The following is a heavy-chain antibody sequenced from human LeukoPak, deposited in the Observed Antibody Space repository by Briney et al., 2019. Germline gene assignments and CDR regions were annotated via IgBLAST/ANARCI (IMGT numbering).Heavy chain of an antibody. D-gene: IGHD5-24*01. Sequence: ASVKVSCKASGYTFTGYYMHWVRQAPGQGLEWMGWINPNSGGTNYAQKFQGRVTMTRDTSISTAYMELNRLRSDDTAVYYCAREIPLMAAFDIWGQGTMVTVSS. CDR3: AREIPLMAAFDI. V-gene: IGHV1-2*02. J-gene: IGHJ3*02. CDR2: INPNSGGT. CDR1: GYTFTGYY.